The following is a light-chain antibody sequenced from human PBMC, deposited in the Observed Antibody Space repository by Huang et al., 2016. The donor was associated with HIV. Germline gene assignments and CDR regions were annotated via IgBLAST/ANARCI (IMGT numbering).Light chain of an antibody. CDR3: QQYNNWPSIT. CDR2: GAS. Sequence: EIVMTQSPATLSVSPGERATLSCRASQSVTSLAWYQQKPGQTPRLRIYGASTRATGIPARFSGSVSGTDFTLTISSLQSEDCAVYYCQQYNNWPSITFGQGTRLEIK. V-gene: IGKV3-15*01. J-gene: IGKJ5*01. CDR1: QSVTS.